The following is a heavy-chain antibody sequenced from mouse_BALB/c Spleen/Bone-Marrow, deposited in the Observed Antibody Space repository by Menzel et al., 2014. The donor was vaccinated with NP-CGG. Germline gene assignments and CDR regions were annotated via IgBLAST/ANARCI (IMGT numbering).Heavy chain of an antibody. J-gene: IGHJ3*01. V-gene: IGHV1S56*01. Sequence: VQLQDYGPELVKPGALLKISCTASGYTFKNYDINWVKQRPGQGLEWIGWIYPGDGSTKYNEKFKGKTTLTADKSSSTAYMQLSSLTSENSAVYFCARSGDSSFFVFGYWGQGTLFPVSA. CDR2: IYPGDGST. D-gene: IGHD3-2*01. CDR3: ARSGDSSFFVFGY. CDR1: GYTFKNYD.